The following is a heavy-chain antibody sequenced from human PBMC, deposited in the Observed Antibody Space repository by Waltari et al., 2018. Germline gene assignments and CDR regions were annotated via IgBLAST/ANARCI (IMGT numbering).Heavy chain of an antibody. CDR3: AVSSSWYSGWFDP. V-gene: IGHV3-23*01. CDR1: GFPFRSYA. D-gene: IGHD6-13*01. CDR2: ISGGAGST. Sequence: VQLLESGGGLVQPGGSLNLPCAASGFPFRSYAMSWVRQAPGKGLEWVSAISGGAGSTYYADSVKGRFTISRDNSKNTLYLQMHSLRAEDTAVYYCAVSSSWYSGWFDPWGQGTLVTVSS. J-gene: IGHJ5*02.